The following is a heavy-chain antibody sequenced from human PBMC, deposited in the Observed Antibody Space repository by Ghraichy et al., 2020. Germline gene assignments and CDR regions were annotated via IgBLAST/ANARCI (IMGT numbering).Heavy chain of an antibody. Sequence: GGSLRLSCAASGFTFSSYWMHWVRQAPGKGLVWVSRINSDGSSTSYADSVKGRFTISRDNAKNTLYLQMNSLRAEDTAVYYCARFEATAFDAFDIWGQGTMVTVSS. CDR2: INSDGSST. CDR3: ARFEATAFDAFDI. J-gene: IGHJ3*02. V-gene: IGHV3-74*01. CDR1: GFTFSSYW. D-gene: IGHD1-26*01.